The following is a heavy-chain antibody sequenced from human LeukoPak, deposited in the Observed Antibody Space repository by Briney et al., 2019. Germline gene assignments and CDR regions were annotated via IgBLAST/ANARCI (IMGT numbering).Heavy chain of an antibody. CDR3: AKSGLRFGELIGNWFDP. J-gene: IGHJ5*02. V-gene: IGHV3-9*01. Sequence: GRSLRLSCAASGFTFDDYAMHWVRQAPGKGLEWVSGISWNSGSIGYADSVKGRFTISRDNAKNSLYPQMNSLRAEDTALYYCAKSGLRFGELIGNWFDPWGQGTLVTVSS. CDR1: GFTFDDYA. CDR2: ISWNSGSI. D-gene: IGHD3-10*01.